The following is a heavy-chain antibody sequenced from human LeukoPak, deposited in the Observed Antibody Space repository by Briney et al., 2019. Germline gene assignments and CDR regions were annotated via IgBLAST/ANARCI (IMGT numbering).Heavy chain of an antibody. Sequence: RGSLRLSCAASGFTFSSYAMSWVRQAPGKGLEWVSAISGSGGSTYYADSVKGRFTISRDNSKNTLYLQMNSLRAEDTAVYYCAKPTLYCSSTSCYTDVWGKGTTVTVSS. CDR2: ISGSGGST. CDR3: AKPTLYCSSTSCYTDV. V-gene: IGHV3-23*01. J-gene: IGHJ6*04. D-gene: IGHD2-2*02. CDR1: GFTFSSYA.